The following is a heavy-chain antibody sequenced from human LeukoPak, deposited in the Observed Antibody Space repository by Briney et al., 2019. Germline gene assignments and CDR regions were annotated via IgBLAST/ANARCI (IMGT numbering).Heavy chain of an antibody. CDR2: ISDNDDSI. J-gene: IGHJ4*02. CDR3: AKGRLPTDY. Sequence: GGSLRLSCAASGFTFSSYAMSWVRQAPGKGLEWVSEISDNDDSIDYADFVKGRFTISRDNSKNALYLQMNSLRAEDTAVYYCAKGRLPTDYWGQGTLVTVSS. CDR1: GFTFSSYA. V-gene: IGHV3-23*01.